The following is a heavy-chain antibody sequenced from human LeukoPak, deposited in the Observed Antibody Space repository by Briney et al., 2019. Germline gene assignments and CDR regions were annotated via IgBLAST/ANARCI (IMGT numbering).Heavy chain of an antibody. Sequence: PSETLSLXCTVSGGSISSGDSYWSWIRQPPRKGLEWIGYIYYSGSTYYNPSLKSRVTISVDTSKNQFSLKLSSVTAADTAVYYCAREGQGSTHFDYWGQGTLVTVSS. CDR1: GGSISSGDSY. D-gene: IGHD2-2*01. CDR2: IYYSGST. CDR3: AREGQGSTHFDY. J-gene: IGHJ4*02. V-gene: IGHV4-30-4*08.